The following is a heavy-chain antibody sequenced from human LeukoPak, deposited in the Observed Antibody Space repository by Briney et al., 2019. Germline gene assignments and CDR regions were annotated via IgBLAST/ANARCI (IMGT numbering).Heavy chain of an antibody. CDR2: SGTAGDT. D-gene: IGHD6-13*01. V-gene: IGHV3-23*01. CDR3: AKKTPGTHPFDS. CDR1: GFTFSSSA. Sequence: GGSLRLSCAASGFTFSSSAMNWVRQAPGKGLEWVSASGTAGDTHYADSVKGRFTISRDDSKNTLFLQMTSLRAEDTAVYYCAKKTPGTHPFDSWGQGTLVTVSP. J-gene: IGHJ4*02.